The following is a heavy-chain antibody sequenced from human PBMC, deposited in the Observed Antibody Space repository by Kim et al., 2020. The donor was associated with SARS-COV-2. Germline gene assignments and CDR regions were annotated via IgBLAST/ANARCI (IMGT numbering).Heavy chain of an antibody. CDR3: ARHHPTLWYYYGMDV. CDR2: IYYSGST. J-gene: IGHJ6*02. D-gene: IGHD2-15*01. CDR1: GGSISSSSYY. V-gene: IGHV4-39*01. Sequence: SETLSLTCTVSGGSISSSSYYWGWIRQPPGKGLEWIGSIYYSGSTYYNPSLKSRVTISVDTSKNQFSLKLSSVTAADTAVYYCARHHPTLWYYYGMDVWGQGTTVTVSS.